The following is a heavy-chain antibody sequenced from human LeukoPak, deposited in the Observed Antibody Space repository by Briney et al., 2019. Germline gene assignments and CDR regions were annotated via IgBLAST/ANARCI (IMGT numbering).Heavy chain of an antibody. CDR2: IYYSGST. CDR1: GGSISSYY. V-gene: IGHV4-59*01. J-gene: IGHJ5*02. D-gene: IGHD2-2*01. CDR3: ARARYCSSTSCSWFDP. Sequence: SETLSLTCTVSGGSISSYYWSWIRQPPGKGLEWIGYIYYSGSTNYNPSLKSRVTISVDTSKNQFSLKLSSVTAADTAVYYCARARYCSSTSCSWFDPWGQGTLVTVSS.